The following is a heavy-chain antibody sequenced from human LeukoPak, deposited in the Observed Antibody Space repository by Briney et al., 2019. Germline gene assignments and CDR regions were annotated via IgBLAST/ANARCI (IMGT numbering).Heavy chain of an antibody. Sequence: GGSLRLSCAASGVTFNTYAMSWVRQAPGKGLEWVAVTGGSDDSTHYADSVKGRFTISRDNSKNSLYLQMNSLTAEDTAVYYCTKDLVTGFSSGWYFGYWGQGTLVTVSS. V-gene: IGHV3-23*01. CDR3: TKDLVTGFSSGWYFGY. D-gene: IGHD6-19*01. CDR1: GVTFNTYA. CDR2: TGGSDDST. J-gene: IGHJ4*02.